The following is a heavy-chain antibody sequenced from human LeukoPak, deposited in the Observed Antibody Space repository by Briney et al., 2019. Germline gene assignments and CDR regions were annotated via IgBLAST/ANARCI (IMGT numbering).Heavy chain of an antibody. CDR2: ISYDGSNK. Sequence: GGSLRLSCAASGFTFSSYGMHWVRQAPGKGVEWVAVISYDGSNKYYANSVKGRFTISRDNSKNTLYLQMNSLRAEDTAVYFCAKDFGSYGYFVVDYWGQGTLVTVSS. V-gene: IGHV3-30*18. CDR1: GFTFSSYG. J-gene: IGHJ4*02. CDR3: AKDFGSYGYFVVDY. D-gene: IGHD5-18*01.